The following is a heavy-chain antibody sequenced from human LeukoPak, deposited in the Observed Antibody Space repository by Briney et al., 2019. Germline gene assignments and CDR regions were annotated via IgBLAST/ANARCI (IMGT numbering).Heavy chain of an antibody. J-gene: IGHJ6*02. CDR2: IYTSGST. CDR3: AREKRFLEWLLELDYYYYGMDV. CDR1: GGSFSGYY. V-gene: IGHV4-4*07. Sequence: SETLSLTCAVYGGSFSGYYWSWLRQPPGKGLEWIGRIYTSGSTNYNPSLKSRVTMSVDTSKNQFSLKLSSVTAADTAVYYCAREKRFLEWLLELDYYYYGMDVWGQGTTVTVSS. D-gene: IGHD3-3*01.